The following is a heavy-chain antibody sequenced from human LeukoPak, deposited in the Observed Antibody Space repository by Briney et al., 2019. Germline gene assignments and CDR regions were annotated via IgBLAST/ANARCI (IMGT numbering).Heavy chain of an antibody. J-gene: IGHJ4*02. CDR3: AINAGYFDY. CDR1: GGSISSSSYY. Sequence: SETLSLTCTVSGGSISSSSYYWGWIRQPPGKGLEWIGSIYYSGSTYYNPSLKSRVTISVDTSKNQFSLKLSSVTAADTAVYYCAINAGYFDYWGQGTLVTVSS. V-gene: IGHV4-39*07. CDR2: IYYSGST. D-gene: IGHD6-13*01.